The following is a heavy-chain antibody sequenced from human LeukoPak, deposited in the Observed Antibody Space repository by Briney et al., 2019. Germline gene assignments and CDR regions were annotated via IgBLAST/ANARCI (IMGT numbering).Heavy chain of an antibody. CDR3: AKPTFSTYYDFWSGYSLFDP. CDR1: GFTFSSYA. V-gene: IGHV3-23*01. J-gene: IGHJ5*02. Sequence: GGSLRLSCAASGFTFSSYAMSWVRQAPGKGLEWVSAISGSGGSTYYAHSVKGRFTISRENSKNTLYLQMNSLRAEDTAVYYCAKPTFSTYYDFWSGYSLFDPWGQGTLVTVSS. D-gene: IGHD3-3*01. CDR2: ISGSGGST.